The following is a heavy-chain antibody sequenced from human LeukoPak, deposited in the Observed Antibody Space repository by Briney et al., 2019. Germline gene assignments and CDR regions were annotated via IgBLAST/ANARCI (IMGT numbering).Heavy chain of an antibody. Sequence: ASVKVSCKASGYTFTSYYMHWVRQAPGQGLEWMGIINPSGGCTSYAQKFQGRVTMTRDTSTSTVYMELSSLRSEDTAVYYCATASGIAVAGTGPIFDYWGQGTLVTVSS. CDR3: ATASGIAVAGTGPIFDY. CDR1: GYTFTSYY. J-gene: IGHJ4*02. CDR2: INPSGGCT. V-gene: IGHV1-46*01. D-gene: IGHD6-19*01.